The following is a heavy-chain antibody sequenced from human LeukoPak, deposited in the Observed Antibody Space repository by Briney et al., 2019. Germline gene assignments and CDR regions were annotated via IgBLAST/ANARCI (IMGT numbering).Heavy chain of an antibody. J-gene: IGHJ4*02. V-gene: IGHV1-2*06. Sequence: ASVKVSCKASGYTFTGYYMHWVRQAPGQGLEWMGRINPNSGGTNYARKFQGRVTMTRDTSISTAYMELSRLRSDDTAVYYCARGPSGWRDDYWGQGTLVTVSS. D-gene: IGHD6-19*01. CDR1: GYTFTGYY. CDR2: INPNSGGT. CDR3: ARGPSGWRDDY.